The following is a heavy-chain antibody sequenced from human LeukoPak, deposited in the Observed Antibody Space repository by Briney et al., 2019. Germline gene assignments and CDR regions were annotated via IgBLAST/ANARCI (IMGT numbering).Heavy chain of an antibody. V-gene: IGHV4-39*01. CDR3: ARRYRGPQYWNFDL. D-gene: IGHD5-12*01. J-gene: IGHJ2*01. CDR1: GGSISSSSYY. Sequence: SETLSLTCTVSGGSISSSSYYWGWIRQPPGKGLEWIGSIYYSGSTYYKPSLKSRVTISVDTSKNQFSLKLSSVTAADTAVYYCARRYRGPQYWNFDLWGRGTLVTVSS. CDR2: IYYSGST.